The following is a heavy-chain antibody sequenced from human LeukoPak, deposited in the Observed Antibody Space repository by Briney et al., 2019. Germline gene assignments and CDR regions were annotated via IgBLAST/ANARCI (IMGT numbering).Heavy chain of an antibody. CDR3: ARDGVAGTSWFDP. Sequence: SETLSLTCTVSGGSISSYYWSWIRKPPGKGLEWIGYIYYSGSTNYSPPLKSRVTISVDTSKKQFSLKLSSVTAADTAVYYCARDGVAGTSWFDPWGQGTLVTVAS. J-gene: IGHJ5*02. V-gene: IGHV4-59*01. CDR2: IYYSGST. D-gene: IGHD6-19*01. CDR1: GGSISSYY.